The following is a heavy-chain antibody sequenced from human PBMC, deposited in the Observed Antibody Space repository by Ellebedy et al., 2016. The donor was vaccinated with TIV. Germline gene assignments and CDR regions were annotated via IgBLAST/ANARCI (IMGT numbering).Heavy chain of an antibody. V-gene: IGHV4-4*07. J-gene: IGHJ6*02. Sequence: SETLSLTCTVSGGSISSYYWSWIRQPAGKGLEWIGRIYVSGSTNYNPSLKSRVTMSVDTSKSQFSLKLSSVTAADTAVYYCARSKVNYYYGMDVWGQGTTVTVSS. CDR1: GGSISSYY. CDR2: IYVSGST. D-gene: IGHD4-11*01. CDR3: ARSKVNYYYGMDV.